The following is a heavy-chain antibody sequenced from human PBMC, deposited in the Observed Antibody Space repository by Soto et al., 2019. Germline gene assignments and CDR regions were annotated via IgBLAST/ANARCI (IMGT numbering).Heavy chain of an antibody. CDR2: IDHCGSA. Sequence: QVQLQESGPGLVQPSQTLSLTCTVSAGSIRSGDYYWTWIRQPPGKGLEWIGYIDHCGSAYYNPSLKSRATISIDTSNNPFSLKMTSVTAADTAVYYCAGELGTFYFDHWGQGTLVTVSS. V-gene: IGHV4-30-4*01. CDR3: AGELGTFYFDH. D-gene: IGHD7-27*01. CDR1: AGSIRSGDYY. J-gene: IGHJ4*02.